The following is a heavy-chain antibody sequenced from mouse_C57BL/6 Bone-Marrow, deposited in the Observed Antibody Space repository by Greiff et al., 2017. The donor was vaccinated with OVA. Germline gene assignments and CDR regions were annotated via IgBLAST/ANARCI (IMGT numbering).Heavy chain of an antibody. D-gene: IGHD2-4*01. Sequence: QVQLQQPGAELVKPGASVKLSCKASGYTFTSYWMHWVKQRPGQGLEWIGMIHPNSGSTNYNEKFKSKATLTVDKSSSTAYMQLRSLTSEDSAVCYCARVVYYDFAYWGQGTLVTVSA. J-gene: IGHJ3*01. CDR3: ARVVYYDFAY. CDR1: GYTFTSYW. CDR2: IHPNSGST. V-gene: IGHV1-64*01.